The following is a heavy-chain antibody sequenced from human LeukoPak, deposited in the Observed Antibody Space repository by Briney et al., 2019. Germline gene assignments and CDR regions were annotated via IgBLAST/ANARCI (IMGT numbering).Heavy chain of an antibody. CDR2: IYYRGST. CDR3: VRVQADGHSDI. D-gene: IGHD5-24*01. J-gene: IGHJ3*02. V-gene: IGHV4-59*01. Sequence: SETLSLTCTVSGGSISNYHWGWIRQPPGKGLGWIGHIYYRGSTKYNPSLESRVTISVDMSKNQFSLKLNSVTAADTAVYYCVRVQADGHSDIWGQGTMVTVSS. CDR1: GGSISNYH.